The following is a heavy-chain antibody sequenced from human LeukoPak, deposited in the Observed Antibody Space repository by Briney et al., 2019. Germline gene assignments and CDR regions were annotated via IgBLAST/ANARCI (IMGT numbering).Heavy chain of an antibody. Sequence: GGSLRLSCAASGFTFSDEYMSWIRQAPGKGLEWVSYISNSGNYTNYAASVRGRFTISRDNAKHSLYLQMNSLRAEDTAVYYCARSRGAGPGAYFDYWGQGTLVTVSS. CDR3: ARSRGAGPGAYFDY. V-gene: IGHV3-11*03. D-gene: IGHD6-19*01. CDR1: GFTFSDEY. CDR2: ISNSGNYT. J-gene: IGHJ4*02.